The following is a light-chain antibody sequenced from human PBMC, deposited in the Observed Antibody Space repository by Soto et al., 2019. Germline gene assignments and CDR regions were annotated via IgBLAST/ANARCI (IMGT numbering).Light chain of an antibody. CDR2: DAS. Sequence: DIQMTQSPSSLSASLGDRVTITCQASQDINNYLHWYHQKPGRAPKRLIYDASKLDIGVPSRFRGSGSGTDFSLTISSLQPQDIGTYFCQQYDTLPFTFGPGTKVDLK. CDR1: QDINNY. V-gene: IGKV1-33*01. CDR3: QQYDTLPFT. J-gene: IGKJ3*01.